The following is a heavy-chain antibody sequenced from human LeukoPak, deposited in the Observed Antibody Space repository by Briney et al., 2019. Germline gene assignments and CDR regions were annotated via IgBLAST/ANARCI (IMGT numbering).Heavy chain of an antibody. J-gene: IGHJ4*02. CDR1: GGSISSGGYY. Sequence: SETLSLTCTVSGGSISSGGYYWSWIRQPPGKGLEWIGYIYHSGSTYYNPSLKSRVTISVDGSKNQFSLKLSSVTAADTAVYYCARLSSTGRRDYWGQGTLVTVSS. CDR3: ARLSSTGRRDY. D-gene: IGHD2-2*01. CDR2: IYHSGST. V-gene: IGHV4-30-2*01.